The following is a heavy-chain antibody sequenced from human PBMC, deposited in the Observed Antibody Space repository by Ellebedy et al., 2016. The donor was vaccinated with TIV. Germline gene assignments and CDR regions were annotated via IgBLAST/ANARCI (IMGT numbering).Heavy chain of an antibody. CDR3: ARDRSHVLTGFLFDL. CDR2: ISGYNGHT. V-gene: IGHV1-18*01. CDR1: GYTFTSYG. J-gene: IGHJ4*02. Sequence: ASVKVSCKASGYTFTSYGISWVRQAPGQGLEWMGWISGYNGHTNYAQKFQDRVTMNTDTSTSTAYMELRSLRSDDTAFYYCARDRSHVLTGFLFDLWGQGTLVTVSS. D-gene: IGHD3-10*02.